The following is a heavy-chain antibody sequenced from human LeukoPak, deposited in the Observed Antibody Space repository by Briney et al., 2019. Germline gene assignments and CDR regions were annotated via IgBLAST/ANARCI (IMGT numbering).Heavy chain of an antibody. CDR1: GFTLSSDF. D-gene: IGHD3-16*01. Sequence: GGSLRLSCAASGFTLSSDFMSWVRQAPGKGLEWVSLIASGGTTYYADSVKGRFTISRDDSKNTLSLQMNSLRAEDTAVYYCATSRGTSWGQGTLVTVSS. CDR3: ATSRGTS. J-gene: IGHJ5*02. CDR2: IASGGTT. V-gene: IGHV3-53*01.